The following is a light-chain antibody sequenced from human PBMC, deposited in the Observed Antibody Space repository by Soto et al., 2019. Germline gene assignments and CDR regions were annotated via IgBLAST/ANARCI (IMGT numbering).Light chain of an antibody. CDR2: EVS. Sequence: QSVLTQPASVSESPGQSIAISCTGTSSDVGGYNYVSWYQQHPGKAPKLMIHEVSNRPSGVSDRFSGSKSGNTASLTISGLQADDEADYYCSSHTSYSTRVFGTGTKVTVL. CDR3: SSHTSYSTRV. J-gene: IGLJ1*01. CDR1: SSDVGGYNY. V-gene: IGLV2-14*01.